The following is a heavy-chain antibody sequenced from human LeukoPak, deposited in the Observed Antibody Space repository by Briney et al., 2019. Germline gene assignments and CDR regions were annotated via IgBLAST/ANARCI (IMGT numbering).Heavy chain of an antibody. D-gene: IGHD3-10*01. CDR2: ISGSDGHI. V-gene: IGHV3-23*01. CDR3: ATDPIGNYGH. J-gene: IGHJ4*02. Sequence: QSGGSLRLSCAASGFTFSRYAMSWVRQAPGKGLEWVSIISGSDGHIYYADSVKGRFTISRDNSKNTLFLQMNSLRAADTAVYYWATDPIGNYGHWGQGTLVTVPS. CDR1: GFTFSRYA.